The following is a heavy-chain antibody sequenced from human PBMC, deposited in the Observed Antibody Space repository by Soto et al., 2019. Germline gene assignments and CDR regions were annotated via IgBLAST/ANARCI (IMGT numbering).Heavy chain of an antibody. CDR3: ARERGAYCSGGSCYPGRGWFDP. V-gene: IGHV1-46*01. Sequence: ASVKVSCKASGYTFTSYYMHWVRQAPGQGLEWMGIINPSGGSTSYAQKFQGRVTMTRDTSTSTVYMELSSLRSEDTAVYYCARERGAYCSGGSCYPGRGWFDPWGQGTLVTVSS. D-gene: IGHD2-15*01. CDR1: GYTFTSYY. J-gene: IGHJ5*02. CDR2: INPSGGST.